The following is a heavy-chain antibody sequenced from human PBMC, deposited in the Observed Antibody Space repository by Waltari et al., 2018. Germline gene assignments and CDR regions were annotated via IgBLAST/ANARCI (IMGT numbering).Heavy chain of an antibody. D-gene: IGHD6-13*01. Sequence: QLQLQESGPGLVKPSGTLSLTCTVSDDSLSSGDYYWGWIRQPPGKGLEWIGSIYYSGTTSYNPSLRSRVTMSVDTSKKQFSLKLSSVTAADTAVYYCARSLHVFKAAAGMFDYWGQGTLVTVSS. CDR1: DDSLSSGDYY. V-gene: IGHV4-39*01. CDR3: ARSLHVFKAAAGMFDY. CDR2: IYYSGTT. J-gene: IGHJ4*02.